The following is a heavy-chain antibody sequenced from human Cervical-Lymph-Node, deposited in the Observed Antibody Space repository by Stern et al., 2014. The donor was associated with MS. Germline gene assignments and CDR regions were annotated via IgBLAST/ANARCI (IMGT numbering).Heavy chain of an antibody. CDR2: INPAYGST. V-gene: IGHV1-46*01. D-gene: IGHD2-2*01. Sequence: QMQLVQSGAEVKKPGASVKVSCKASGYTFARYFIHWVRQAPGQGLEWMGIINPAYGSTSYALKFQDRVTMTSDTSTSTVYMELSSLRSEDTAVYYCARDIVVAPADLSAPRDVFDIWGQGTMVTVSS. CDR1: GYTFARYF. CDR3: ARDIVVAPADLSAPRDVFDI. J-gene: IGHJ3*02.